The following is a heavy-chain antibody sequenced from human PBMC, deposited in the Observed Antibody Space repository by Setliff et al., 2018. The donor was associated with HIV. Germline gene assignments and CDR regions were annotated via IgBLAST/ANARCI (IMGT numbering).Heavy chain of an antibody. CDR2: IYYSGST. Sequence: SETLSLTCTVSGGSISSSSYYWGWIRQPPGKGLEWIGSIYYSGSTYYNPSLKSRVTISVDTSKNQFSLKLSSVTAADTAVYYCARVITMVWTTFDPWGQGTLVTVSS. D-gene: IGHD3-10*01. CDR3: ARVITMVWTTFDP. J-gene: IGHJ5*02. CDR1: GGSISSSSYY. V-gene: IGHV4-39*01.